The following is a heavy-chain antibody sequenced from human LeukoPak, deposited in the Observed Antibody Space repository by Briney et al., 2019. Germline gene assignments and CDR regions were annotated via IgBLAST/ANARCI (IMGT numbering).Heavy chain of an antibody. CDR3: ARVGDGYRNDAFDI. CDR1: GYTFTSYA. V-gene: IGHV7-4-1*02. CDR2: INTNTGNP. D-gene: IGHD5-24*01. J-gene: IGHJ3*02. Sequence: ASVKVSCKASGYTFTSYAMNWVRQAPGQGLEWMGWINTNTGNPTYAQGFTGRFVFSLDTSVSTAYLQISSLKAEDTAVYYCARVGDGYRNDAFDIWGQGTMVTVS.